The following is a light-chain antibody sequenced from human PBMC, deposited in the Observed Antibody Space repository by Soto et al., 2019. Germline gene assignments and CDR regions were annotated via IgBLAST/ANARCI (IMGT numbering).Light chain of an antibody. V-gene: IGLV1-40*01. CDR3: QSYDSRLSGWL. CDR2: GDS. CDR1: SSNIGAGYN. J-gene: IGLJ3*02. Sequence: QSVLTQQPSVSGAPGQRVTISCTGSSSNIGAGYNVHWYQQVPGTAPKLLIYGDSNRPSGVPDRFSGSKSGTSASLAITGLQAEDEADYYCQSYDSRLSGWLFGGGTKRTVL.